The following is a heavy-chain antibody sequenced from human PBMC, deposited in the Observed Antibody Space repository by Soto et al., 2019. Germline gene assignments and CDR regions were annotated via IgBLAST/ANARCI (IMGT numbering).Heavy chain of an antibody. CDR3: ARGITGTTRWNYFDY. CDR2: INHSGST. J-gene: IGHJ4*02. D-gene: IGHD1-7*01. Sequence: QVQLQQWGAGLLKPSETPSLTCAVYGGSFSGYYWSWIRQPPGKGLEWIGEINHSGSTNYNPSLKSRVTISVDTSKNQFSPKLSSVTAADTAVYYCARGITGTTRWNYFDYWGQGTLVTVSS. CDR1: GGSFSGYY. V-gene: IGHV4-34*01.